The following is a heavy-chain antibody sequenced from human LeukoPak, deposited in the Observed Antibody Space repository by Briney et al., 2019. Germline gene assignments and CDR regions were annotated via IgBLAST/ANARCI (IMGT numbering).Heavy chain of an antibody. CDR3: ALYCTSTSCYGQSSYYGMDV. D-gene: IGHD2-2*01. V-gene: IGHV3-23*01. CDR1: GFTFSGYA. CDR2: ISGGGADT. Sequence: GGSLRLSCAASGFTFSGYAMSWVRQAPGKGLEWVSAISGGGADTYYADSVKGRFTISRDNSKNTVYLQMNSLRGEDTAVYYCALYCTSTSCYGQSSYYGMDVWGQGTTVTVSS. J-gene: IGHJ6*02.